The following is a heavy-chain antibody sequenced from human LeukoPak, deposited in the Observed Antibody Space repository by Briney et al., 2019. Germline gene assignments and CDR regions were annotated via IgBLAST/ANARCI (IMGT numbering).Heavy chain of an antibody. Sequence: SETLSLTCTVSGGSISSNYWSWIRQPPGKGLEWIGYIYNSGGINYNPSLKSRVAISVDTSKNQFSLKLNSVTAADTAVYYCARTSGYTYFGYWGQGTLVTVSS. D-gene: IGHD5-12*01. V-gene: IGHV4-59*01. CDR1: GGSISSNY. J-gene: IGHJ4*02. CDR2: IYNSGGI. CDR3: ARTSGYTYFGY.